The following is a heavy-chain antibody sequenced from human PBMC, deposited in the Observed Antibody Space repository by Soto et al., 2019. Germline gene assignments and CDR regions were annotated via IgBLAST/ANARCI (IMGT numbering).Heavy chain of an antibody. CDR2: ISGSGGTTYYAHTST. J-gene: IGHJ4*02. CDR1: GFTFSSYA. D-gene: IGHD2-2*02. CDR3: AKVGGTSHPPIPVDY. V-gene: IGHV3-23*01. Sequence: EVQLLESGGGLVQPGGSLRLSCAASGFTFSSYAMNWLRQAPWKGLEWVSTISGSGGTTYYAHTSTYYADSVKGRFTISRDNSKNTLYLQMNSLRAEDTAVYYCAKVGGTSHPPIPVDYWGQGTLVTVSS.